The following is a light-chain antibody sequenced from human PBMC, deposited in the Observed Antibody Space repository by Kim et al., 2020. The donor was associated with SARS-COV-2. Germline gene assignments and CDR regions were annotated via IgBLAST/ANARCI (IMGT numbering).Light chain of an antibody. Sequence: DIQMAQSPTSLSASVGDRVTITCRASQSISNYLNWYQQKPGKAPKLLIYAASSLQSGVPSRFPGSGSGTDFTLTISSLQPEDFETYYGKQSDSTPHTCGGGSKVDIK. CDR3: KQSDSTPHT. J-gene: IGKJ4*01. CDR1: QSISNY. V-gene: IGKV1-39*01. CDR2: AAS.